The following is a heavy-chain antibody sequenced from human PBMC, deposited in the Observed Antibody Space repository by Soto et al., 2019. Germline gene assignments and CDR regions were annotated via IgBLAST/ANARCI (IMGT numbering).Heavy chain of an antibody. CDR3: ARTMYTSGWYLYGLDV. V-gene: IGHV3-53*01. CDR1: GFTVSSNY. CDR2: IYSGGST. J-gene: IGHJ6*02. Sequence: GSLRLSCAASGFTVSSNYMSWVRQAPGKGLEWVSIIYSGGSTFYADSVKGRFTISRDNSKNTLYLQMNSLRAEDTAVYYCARTMYTSGWYLYGLDVWGQGTTVTVSS. D-gene: IGHD6-19*01.